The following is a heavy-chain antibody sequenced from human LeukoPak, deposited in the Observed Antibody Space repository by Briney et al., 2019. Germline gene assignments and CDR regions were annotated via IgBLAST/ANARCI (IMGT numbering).Heavy chain of an antibody. Sequence: SETLSLTCTVSGGSINSYYWSWIRQPPGKGLEWIGYIYYSGSTNYNPSLKSRVTISVDTSKNQFSLKLSSVTAADTAVYYCARGLGPYNWNYDYWGQGTLVTVSS. J-gene: IGHJ4*02. CDR2: IYYSGST. CDR1: GGSINSYY. V-gene: IGHV4-59*01. CDR3: ARGLGPYNWNYDY. D-gene: IGHD1-7*01.